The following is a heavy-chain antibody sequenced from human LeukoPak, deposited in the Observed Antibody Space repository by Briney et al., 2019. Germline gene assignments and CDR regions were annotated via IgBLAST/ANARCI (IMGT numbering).Heavy chain of an antibody. CDR3: ARGVAAPGTGGLSWFDP. V-gene: IGHV4-59*01. CDR2: IYSSGST. CDR1: GGSIGSYY. J-gene: IGHJ5*02. D-gene: IGHD6-13*01. Sequence: SETLSLTCTVSGGSIGSYYWSWIRQPPGKGLEWIGYIYSSGSTNYNPSLKSRVTISLDTSKNQFSLKLSCVTAADTAVYYCARGVAAPGTGGLSWFDPWGQGTLVTVSS.